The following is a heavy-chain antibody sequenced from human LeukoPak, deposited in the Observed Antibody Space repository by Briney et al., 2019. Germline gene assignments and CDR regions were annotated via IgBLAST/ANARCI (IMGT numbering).Heavy chain of an antibody. CDR1: GFTFSDYY. CDR3: TRSRSWGSYRAIDY. D-gene: IGHD1-26*01. V-gene: IGHV3-49*03. CDR2: IRSKAYGGTT. J-gene: IGHJ4*02. Sequence: PGGSLRLSCAASGFTFSDYYMSWIRQAPGKGLEWVGFIRSKAYGGTTEYAASVKGRFTISRDDSKSIAYLQMNSLKTEDTAVYYCTRSRSWGSYRAIDYWGQGTLVTVSS.